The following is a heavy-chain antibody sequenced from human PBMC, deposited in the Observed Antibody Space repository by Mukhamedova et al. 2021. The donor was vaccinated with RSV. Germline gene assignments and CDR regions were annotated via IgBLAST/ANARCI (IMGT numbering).Heavy chain of an antibody. CDR3: AKVLRLSNYYDSSGYYDS. D-gene: IGHD3-22*01. CDR2: IGISGGST. J-gene: IGHJ5*01. V-gene: IGHV3-23*01. Sequence: QTPGKGLEWVSGIGISGGSTYYADSVKGRFTISRDNSKNTLYLQMNSLRADDTAVYYCAKVLRLSNYYDSSGYYDSGGLGTLVTVS.